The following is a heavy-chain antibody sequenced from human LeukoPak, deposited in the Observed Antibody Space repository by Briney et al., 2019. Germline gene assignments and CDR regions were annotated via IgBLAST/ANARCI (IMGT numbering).Heavy chain of an antibody. Sequence: SQTLSLTCTVSGGSISSGDYYWSWIRQPPGKGLEWIGYIYYSGSTYYNPSLKSRVTISVDTSKNQFSLKLSSVTAADTAVYYCARLSGDYGPHWYFDLWGRGTLVTVSS. V-gene: IGHV4-30-4*01. J-gene: IGHJ2*01. D-gene: IGHD4-17*01. CDR1: GGSISSGDYY. CDR3: ARLSGDYGPHWYFDL. CDR2: IYYSGST.